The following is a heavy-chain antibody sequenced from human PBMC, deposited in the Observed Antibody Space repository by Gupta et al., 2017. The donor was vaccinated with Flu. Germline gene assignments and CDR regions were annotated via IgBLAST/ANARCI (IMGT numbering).Heavy chain of an antibody. CDR3: AKDGPWTASCPYYCYYMDV. CDR1: GFTFSSYG. Sequence: QMQLVESGGGVVQFGTSLRLSWAASGFTFSSYGMTWVRQAPGKGLELVADIASDGSHKDYADSVRGRFTISRDNSKNTLSLEMDSLRVEDTAVYYCAKDGPWTASCPYYCYYMDVWGKGTTVTVSS. J-gene: IGHJ6*03. V-gene: IGHV3-30*18. CDR2: IASDGSHK. D-gene: IGHD2-2*01.